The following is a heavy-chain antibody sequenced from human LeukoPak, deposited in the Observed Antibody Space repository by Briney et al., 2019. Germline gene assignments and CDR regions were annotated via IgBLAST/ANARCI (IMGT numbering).Heavy chain of an antibody. CDR2: INPTSGGT. V-gene: IGHV1-2*02. Sequence: ASVKVSCKASGYTFTGYYMHWVRQAPGQGLEWMGWINPTSGGTNYAQKFQGRVTMTRDTSISTAYMELSRLRSDDTAVYYCASSSIAVAGTDYWGQGTLVTVSS. J-gene: IGHJ4*02. D-gene: IGHD6-19*01. CDR3: ASSSIAVAGTDY. CDR1: GYTFTGYY.